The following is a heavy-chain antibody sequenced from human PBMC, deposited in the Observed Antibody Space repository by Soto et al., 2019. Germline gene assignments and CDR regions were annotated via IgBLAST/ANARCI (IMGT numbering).Heavy chain of an antibody. Sequence: EVQLVESGGGLAQAGGSLRLSCAASGVSVSGHWMPWVRQPTGKGLVWVSRSKSDVSNPSYADSVKGRFTISRDNGKNTLDLQMNSLRDEDTAVYYCAKSDWFDPWGQGTLVIVSS. V-gene: IGHV3-74*01. CDR3: AKSDWFDP. CDR2: SKSDVSNP. J-gene: IGHJ5*02. CDR1: GVSVSGHW.